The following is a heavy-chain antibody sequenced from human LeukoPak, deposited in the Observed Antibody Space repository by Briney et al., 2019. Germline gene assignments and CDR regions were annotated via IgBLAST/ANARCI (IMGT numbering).Heavy chain of an antibody. CDR2: VYYTGVT. J-gene: IGHJ5*02. D-gene: IGHD4-23*01. V-gene: IGHV4-39*07. CDR1: GGYIITSGHY. Sequence: SESLSLTCTVSGGYIITSGHYWGWLRQPPGKGLEWIGSVYYTGVTSTNPFFRSRMSISVDTSKNQFSLNLTSVTAADAAVYYCARERSSSGGHNWFDPWGQGTLVTVSS. CDR3: ARERSSSGGHNWFDP.